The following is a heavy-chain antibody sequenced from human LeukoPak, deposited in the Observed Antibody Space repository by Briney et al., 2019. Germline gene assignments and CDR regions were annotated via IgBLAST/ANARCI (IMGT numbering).Heavy chain of an antibody. Sequence: PSETLSLTCTVSGGSISSHYWSWIRQPPGKGLEWIGYIYYSGSTNYNPSLKSRVTISVDTSKNQFSLKLSSVTAADTAVYYCARAAGQSTTYYYDSSGFIFDYWGQGTLVTVSS. CDR1: GGSISSHY. CDR2: IYYSGST. V-gene: IGHV4-59*11. D-gene: IGHD3-22*01. J-gene: IGHJ4*02. CDR3: ARAAGQSTTYYYDSSGFIFDY.